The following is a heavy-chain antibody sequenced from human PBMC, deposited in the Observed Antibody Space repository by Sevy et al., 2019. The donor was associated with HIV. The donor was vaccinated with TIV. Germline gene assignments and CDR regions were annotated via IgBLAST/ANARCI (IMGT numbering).Heavy chain of an antibody. CDR2: IKLDGLIT. V-gene: IGHV3-74*01. Sequence: GESLKISCVASGFTFNIHWMHWVRQVPGKGLVWVSRIKLDGLITNYADSVTGRFTISRDNAKNTVDLQMNSLRVDDTAVYYCAGGSRGVATNWGQGTLVTVSS. J-gene: IGHJ4*02. CDR3: AGGSRGVATN. CDR1: GFTFNIHW. D-gene: IGHD3-10*01.